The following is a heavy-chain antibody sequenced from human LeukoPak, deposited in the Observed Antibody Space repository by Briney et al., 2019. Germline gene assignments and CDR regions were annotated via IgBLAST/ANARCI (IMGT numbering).Heavy chain of an antibody. CDR2: ISGSGGST. CDR3: AKDPGIAAAGVDAFDI. CDR1: GFTFSSYA. D-gene: IGHD6-13*01. Sequence: AGGSLRLSCAASGFTFSSYAMSWVRQAPGKGLEWVSAISGSGGSTYYADSVKGRFTISRDNSKNTLYLQMNSLRAEDTAVYYCAKDPGIAAAGVDAFDIWGQGTMVTVSS. V-gene: IGHV3-23*01. J-gene: IGHJ3*02.